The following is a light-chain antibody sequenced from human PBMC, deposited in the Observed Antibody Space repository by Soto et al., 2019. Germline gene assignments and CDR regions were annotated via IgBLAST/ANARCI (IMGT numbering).Light chain of an antibody. Sequence: EIVFTQSPGTLCLSPGERATPSRRASQSVSSSYIAWYQQRPGQTPSLLIYGASTRATGIPDRFSGSGSGTHFTLTISRLEPGDFAVYYCQHFGGTTFTFGQGTRREIK. V-gene: IGKV3-20*01. J-gene: IGKJ5*01. CDR2: GAS. CDR1: QSVSSSY. CDR3: QHFGGTTFT.